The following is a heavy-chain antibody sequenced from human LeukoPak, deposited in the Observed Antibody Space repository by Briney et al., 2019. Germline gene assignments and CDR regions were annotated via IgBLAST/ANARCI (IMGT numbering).Heavy chain of an antibody. CDR3: ARCSRSSTDCYSAFDI. J-gene: IGHJ3*02. CDR2: ITNWNGGST. CDR1: GFTFDDYG. V-gene: IGHV3-20*04. Sequence: PGGSLRLSCEASGFTFDDYGMSWVRQSTGKGLEWVSAITNWNGGSTGYADSVRGRFTISRDNAKNSLYLQMNSLRAEDTALYYCARCSRSSTDCYSAFDIWGQGQWSPSLQ. D-gene: IGHD2-2*02.